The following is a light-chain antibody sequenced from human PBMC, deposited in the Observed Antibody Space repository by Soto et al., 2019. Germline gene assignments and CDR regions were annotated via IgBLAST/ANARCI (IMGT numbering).Light chain of an antibody. V-gene: IGLV2-11*01. CDR2: DVN. CDR3: CSYAGSYTVV. J-gene: IGLJ2*01. CDR1: SSDVGGYNY. Sequence: QSALTQPRSVCGSPGQSVTISCTGTSSDVGGYNYVSWYQQHPGKVPKLMIYDVNKRPSGVPDRFSGSKSGNTASLTISGLQAEDEADYYCCSYAGSYTVVFGGGTKVTVL.